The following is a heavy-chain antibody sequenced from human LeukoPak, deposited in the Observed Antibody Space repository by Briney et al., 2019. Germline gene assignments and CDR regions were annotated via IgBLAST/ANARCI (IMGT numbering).Heavy chain of an antibody. J-gene: IGHJ6*03. CDR1: GFTFSSYW. CDR2: IKQDGSEK. CDR3: ATALYGSGRKAPYYYYMDV. V-gene: IGHV3-7*01. Sequence: GGSLRLSCAASGFTFSSYWMSWVRQAPGKGLEWVANIKQDGSEKYYVDSVKGRFTISRDNAKNSLYLQMNSLRAEDTAVYYCATALYGSGRKAPYYYYMDVWGKGTTVTVSS. D-gene: IGHD3-10*01.